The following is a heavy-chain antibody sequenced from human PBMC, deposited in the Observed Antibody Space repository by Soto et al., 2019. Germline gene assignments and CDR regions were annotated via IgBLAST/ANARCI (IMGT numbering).Heavy chain of an antibody. J-gene: IGHJ4*02. CDR2: IYYSGST. D-gene: IGHD3-9*01. CDR3: AREVLAYYDILTGYYPPGRYFDY. Sequence: QVQLQESGPGLVKPSQTLSLTCTVSGGSIGSGGYYWSWIRQHPGKGLEWIGYIYYSGSTYYNPSLKIRVTISVDTSKNQFSLKLSSVTAADTAVYYCAREVLAYYDILTGYYPPGRYFDYWGQGTLVTVSS. V-gene: IGHV4-31*03. CDR1: GGSIGSGGYY.